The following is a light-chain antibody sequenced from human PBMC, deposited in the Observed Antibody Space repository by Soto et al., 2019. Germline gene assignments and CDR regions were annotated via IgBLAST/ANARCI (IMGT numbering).Light chain of an antibody. V-gene: IGKV3-11*01. CDR3: LQRYNWPLT. Sequence: EIVLTQSPATLSLSPGERATLSCRTSQSVSSYLAWYQQKPGQPPTLLIYDASNRATGIPARFSGSGSGTDFTLTISSLEPEDFAVYHCLQRYNWPLTFGQGTRLEMK. CDR1: QSVSSY. J-gene: IGKJ5*01. CDR2: DAS.